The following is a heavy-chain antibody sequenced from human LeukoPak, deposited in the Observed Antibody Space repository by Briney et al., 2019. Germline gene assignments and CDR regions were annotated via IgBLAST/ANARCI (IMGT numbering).Heavy chain of an antibody. CDR1: GGSISSYY. Sequence: SETLSLTCTVSGGSISSYYWSWIRQPAGKGLEWIGRIYTSGSTNYNPSLQSRLTMSVDTSKNQFSLKLSSVTAADTAVYYCARERWTGYYDFWSGYGNWFDPWGQGTLVTVSS. J-gene: IGHJ5*02. V-gene: IGHV4-4*07. D-gene: IGHD3-3*01. CDR3: ARERWTGYYDFWSGYGNWFDP. CDR2: IYTSGST.